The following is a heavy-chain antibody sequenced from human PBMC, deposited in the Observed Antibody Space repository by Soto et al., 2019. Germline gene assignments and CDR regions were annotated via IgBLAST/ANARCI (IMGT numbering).Heavy chain of an antibody. CDR1: GYTFTGYY. V-gene: IGHV1-2*04. CDR3: ARAGGYSGYDYGRTFDY. D-gene: IGHD5-12*01. CDR2: INPDSGGT. J-gene: IGHJ4*02. Sequence: QVQLVQSGAEVKKPGASVKVSCKASGYTFTGYYMHWVRQAPGQGLEWMGWINPDSGGTNYEQKFQGWVTMTRDTSISTACMELSRLRSDDTAVYYCARAGGYSGYDYGRTFDYWGQGTLVTVSS.